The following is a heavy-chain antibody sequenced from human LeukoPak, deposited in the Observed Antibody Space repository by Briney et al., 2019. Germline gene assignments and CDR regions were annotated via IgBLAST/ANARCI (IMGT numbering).Heavy chain of an antibody. CDR1: SLSGYY. D-gene: IGHD6-13*01. J-gene: IGHJ4*02. CDR2: IHQSGHT. Sequence: SETLSLTCGSLSGYYWSWIRQPPGKGLEWIGQIHQSGHTIYNPSLKSRVTISVDTSKNQFSLKLSSVTAADTAVYYCARNHIAAAGTDYWGQGTLVTVSS. CDR3: ARNHIAAAGTDY. V-gene: IGHV4-34*01.